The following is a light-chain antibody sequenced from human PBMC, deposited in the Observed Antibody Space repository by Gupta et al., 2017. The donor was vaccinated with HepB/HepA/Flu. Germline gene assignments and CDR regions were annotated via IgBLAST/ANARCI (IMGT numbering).Light chain of an antibody. CDR3: AAWDDTLKTVL. J-gene: IGLJ2*01. V-gene: IGLV1-44*01. Sequence: QSVLTQPPPASGTLGQRVTISCSGGSSNIGSNSVHWYQQLPGTAPRLLIYTNIQRPSGVPDRFSGSKSGTSSSLAISGLQSEDEADYYCAAWDDTLKTVLIGGGTKLTVL. CDR2: TNI. CDR1: SSNIGSNS.